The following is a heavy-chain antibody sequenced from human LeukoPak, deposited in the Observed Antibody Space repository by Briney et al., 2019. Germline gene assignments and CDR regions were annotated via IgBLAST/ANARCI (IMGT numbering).Heavy chain of an antibody. V-gene: IGHV3-23*01. J-gene: IGHJ5*02. CDR3: AKGDVLRFLEWFKGFDP. CDR1: GFIFSNYA. CDR2: ISGSGGST. Sequence: GGSLRLSCAASGFIFSNYAMSWARQASGKGLEWVSAISGSGGSTYYADSVKGRFTISRDNSKNTLYLQMSSLRAEDTAVYYCAKGDVLRFLEWFKGFDPWGQGTLVTVSS. D-gene: IGHD3-3*01.